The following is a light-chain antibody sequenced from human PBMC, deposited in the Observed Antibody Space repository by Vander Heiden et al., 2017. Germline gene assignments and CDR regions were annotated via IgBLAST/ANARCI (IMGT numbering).Light chain of an antibody. CDR3: QQRSNRPIT. Sequence: EIALTQSPATLSLSPGERATLSCRASQSVSSFLAWYQQRPGQAPRLLIYDASNRATGIPARFSGSGSGTDFTLTISSLEPEDFAVYYCQQRSNRPITFGQGTRLEIK. CDR1: QSVSSF. V-gene: IGKV3-11*01. CDR2: DAS. J-gene: IGKJ5*01.